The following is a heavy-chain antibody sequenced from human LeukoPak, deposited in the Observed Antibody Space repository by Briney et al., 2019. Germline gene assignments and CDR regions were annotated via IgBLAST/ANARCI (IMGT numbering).Heavy chain of an antibody. Sequence: SETLSLTCTVSGGSISSSSYYWSWIRQPPGKGLEWIGEINHSGSTNYNPSLKSRVTISVDTSKNQFSLKLSSVTAADTAVYYCASGSKPFMRSWYFDYWGQGTLVTVSS. CDR3: ASGSKPFMRSWYFDY. V-gene: IGHV4-39*07. CDR1: GGSISSSSYY. D-gene: IGHD3-10*01. J-gene: IGHJ4*02. CDR2: INHSGST.